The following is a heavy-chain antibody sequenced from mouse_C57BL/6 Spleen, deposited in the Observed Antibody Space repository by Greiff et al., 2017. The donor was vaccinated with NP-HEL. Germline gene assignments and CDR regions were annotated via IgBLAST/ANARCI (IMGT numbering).Heavy chain of an antibody. D-gene: IGHD3-2*02. J-gene: IGHJ2*01. V-gene: IGHV1-39*01. CDR1: GYSFTDYN. Sequence: EVQLQQSGPELVKPGASVKISCKASGYSFTDYNMNWVKQSNGKSLEWIGVINPNYGTTSYHQKFNGNATLHVDQSSSPSYMQLNSLTSEDSAVYYCARSTQASYFDYWGQGTTLTVSS. CDR3: ARSTQASYFDY. CDR2: INPNYGTT.